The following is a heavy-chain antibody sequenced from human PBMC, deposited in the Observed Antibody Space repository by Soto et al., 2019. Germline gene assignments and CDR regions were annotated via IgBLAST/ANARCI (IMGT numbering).Heavy chain of an antibody. CDR3: ARGAYDSSGYNWFDP. CDR1: GFTFSSYG. CDR2: IWYDGSNK. J-gene: IGHJ5*02. V-gene: IGHV3-33*01. Sequence: GGSLRLSCAASGFTFSSYGMHWVRQAPGKGLEWVAVIWYDGSNKYYADSVKGRFTISRDNSKNTLYLQMNSLRAEDTAVYYCARGAYDSSGYNWFDPWGQGTLVTVSS. D-gene: IGHD3-22*01.